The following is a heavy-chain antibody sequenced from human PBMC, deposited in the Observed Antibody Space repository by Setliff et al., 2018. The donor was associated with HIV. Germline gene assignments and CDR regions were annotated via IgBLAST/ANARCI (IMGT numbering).Heavy chain of an antibody. J-gene: IGHJ4*02. CDR3: ARVGKGVVTALTFDY. CDR1: GYTFTSYY. D-gene: IGHD2-21*02. CDR2: INPSGGST. V-gene: IGHV1-46*01. Sequence: SVKVSCKSSGYTFTSYYMHWVRQAPGQGIEWMGIINPSGGSTSYAQKFQGRVTMTRDTSTSTVCMELSSLRSEDTAGYYCARVGKGVVTALTFDYWGQGTLVTVSS.